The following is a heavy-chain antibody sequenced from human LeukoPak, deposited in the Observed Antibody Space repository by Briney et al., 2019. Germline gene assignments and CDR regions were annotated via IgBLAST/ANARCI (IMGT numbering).Heavy chain of an antibody. CDR3: ARAESSGLWFGELPIDY. V-gene: IGHV3-7*03. J-gene: IGHJ4*02. D-gene: IGHD3-10*01. CDR1: GFPFSSFW. CDR2: KKQGESEK. Sequence: GGPLRLPCAPSGFPFSSFWMLWAPQARGKGREWVANKKQGESEKYYVASVKGQFTISRDNAKNSLYLQMNSLRAEDTDVYCCARAESSGLWFGELPIDYWGQGTLVTVSS.